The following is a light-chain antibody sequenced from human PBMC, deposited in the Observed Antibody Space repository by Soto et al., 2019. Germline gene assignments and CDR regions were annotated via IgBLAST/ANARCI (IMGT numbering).Light chain of an antibody. CDR2: DAS. CDR3: QQYNSYSRT. J-gene: IGKJ1*01. V-gene: IGKV1-5*01. CDR1: QSISSW. Sequence: DIPMTQSPSTLSASVGDRVTITCRASQSISSWLAWYQQKPGKAPNLLIYDASSLQGGVPSRFSGSGSGTEFTLTISSLQPDDFGTYYCQQYNSYSRTFGQGTKVEIK.